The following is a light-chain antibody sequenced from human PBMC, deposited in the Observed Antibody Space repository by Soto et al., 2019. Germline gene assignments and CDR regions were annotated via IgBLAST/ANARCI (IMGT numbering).Light chain of an antibody. CDR2: GAS. Sequence: EVVITQSPATLSVSLGERATLSCRASQSIASNLAWYQQKPGQAPRLLIYGASTRATGIPARFSGSGSGTEFTLTIRRLKSEDFAVYYCKQYNNWPQTVGQGTKGDIK. J-gene: IGKJ1*01. CDR3: KQYNNWPQT. CDR1: QSIASN. V-gene: IGKV3-15*01.